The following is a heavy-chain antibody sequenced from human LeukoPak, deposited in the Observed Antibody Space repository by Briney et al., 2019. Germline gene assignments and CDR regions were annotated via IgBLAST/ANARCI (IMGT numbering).Heavy chain of an antibody. Sequence: SETLSLTCTLSGDSISHYYWSWIRQPPGKGLEWIGCIYYSGSTNYNPSLKSRVTISVDTSRTQFSLRLSSVTAADTAVYYCATLRYSYGYYGLFHFWGQGTLVTVSS. CDR3: ATLRYSYGYYGLFHF. J-gene: IGHJ4*02. CDR1: GDSISHYY. D-gene: IGHD5-18*01. V-gene: IGHV4-59*01. CDR2: IYYSGST.